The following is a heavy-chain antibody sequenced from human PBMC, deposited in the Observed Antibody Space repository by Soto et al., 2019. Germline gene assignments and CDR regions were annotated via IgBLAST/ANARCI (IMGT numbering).Heavy chain of an antibody. D-gene: IGHD2-21*01. Sequence: QITLKESGPTLVKPTQTLTLTCTFSAFSLSTSGVGVGWIRQPPGKALKWLTFIYWDDDKRYSPSLKSRLTITKDTSKNQVVLTMTNMDPVDTATYYCARLVAAGITYYFDSWGQGTLVTVSS. CDR2: IYWDDDK. CDR1: AFSLSTSGVG. V-gene: IGHV2-5*02. CDR3: ARLVAAGITYYFDS. J-gene: IGHJ4*02.